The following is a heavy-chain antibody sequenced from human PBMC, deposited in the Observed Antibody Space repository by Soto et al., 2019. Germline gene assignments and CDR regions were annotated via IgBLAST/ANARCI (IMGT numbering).Heavy chain of an antibody. D-gene: IGHD3-16*01. CDR2: IYYSGST. V-gene: IGHV4-39*01. CDR3: ATIYAGHFDY. Sequence: QLQLQESGPGLVKPSETLSLTCTVAGGSISSSSYYWGWIRQPPGKGLEWIGSIYYSGSTYYNPSLKGRVTISVDTSKNQFSLKLSSVTAADTAVYYCATIYAGHFDYWGQGTLVTVSS. CDR1: GGSISSSSYY. J-gene: IGHJ4*02.